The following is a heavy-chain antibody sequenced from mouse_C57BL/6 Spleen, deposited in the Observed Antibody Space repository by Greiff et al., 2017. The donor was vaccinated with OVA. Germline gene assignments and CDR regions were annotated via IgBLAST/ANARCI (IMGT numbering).Heavy chain of an antibody. J-gene: IGHJ4*01. CDR1: GYTFTSYW. D-gene: IGHD2-3*01. V-gene: IGHV1-55*01. CDR2: IYPGSGST. Sequence: VQLQQSGAELVKPGASVKMSCKASGYTFTSYWITWVKQRPGQGLEWIGDIYPGSGSTNYNEKFKSKATLTVDTSSSTAYMQLSSLTSEDSAVYYCARWYDGTCPMDYWGQGTSVTVSS. CDR3: ARWYDGTCPMDY.